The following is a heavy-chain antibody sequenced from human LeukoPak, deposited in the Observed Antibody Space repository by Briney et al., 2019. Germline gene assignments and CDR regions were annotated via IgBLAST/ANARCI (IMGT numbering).Heavy chain of an antibody. D-gene: IGHD3-10*01. J-gene: IGHJ6*04. CDR1: GYTFTSYG. CDR3: ARAYQNDSYGSGSYYNWIGDYYYGMDV. Sequence: ASVKVSCKASGYTFTSYGISWVRQAPGQGLEWMGWISAYNGNTNYAQKLQGRVTMTTDTSTSTAYMELRSLRSDDTAVYYCARAYQNDSYGSGSYYNWIGDYYYGMDVWGKGTTVTVSS. CDR2: ISAYNGNT. V-gene: IGHV1-18*04.